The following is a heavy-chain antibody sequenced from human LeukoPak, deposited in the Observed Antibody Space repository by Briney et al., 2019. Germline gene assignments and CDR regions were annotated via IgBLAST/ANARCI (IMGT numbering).Heavy chain of an antibody. CDR3: TRDPFAGYRGYGSFDY. J-gene: IGHJ4*02. Sequence: GGSLRLSCAASGFTFDDYAMHWVRQVPGKGLEWVSGINWNSGTMGYADSVKGRFTISRDNAKNSLHLQMNSLRAEDTASYYCTRDPFAGYRGYGSFDYWGRGILVTVSS. D-gene: IGHD5-12*01. V-gene: IGHV3-9*01. CDR1: GFTFDDYA. CDR2: INWNSGTM.